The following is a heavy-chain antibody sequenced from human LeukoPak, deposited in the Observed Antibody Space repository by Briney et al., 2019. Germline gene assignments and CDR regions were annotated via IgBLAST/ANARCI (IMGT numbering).Heavy chain of an antibody. J-gene: IGHJ4*02. CDR2: IDHSGST. Sequence: SETLSLTCTVSGGSISSYYWSWIRQPPGKGLEWIGYIDHSGSTNYNPSLTSRVTISVDTSKNQFSLKLTYVTAADTAVYYCARDPSGYDYYFDYWGQGSLVTVSS. CDR3: ARDPSGYDYYFDY. CDR1: GGSISSYY. V-gene: IGHV4-59*01. D-gene: IGHD5-12*01.